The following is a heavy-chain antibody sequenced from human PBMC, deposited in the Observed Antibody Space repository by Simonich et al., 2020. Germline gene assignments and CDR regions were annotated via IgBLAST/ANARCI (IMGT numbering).Heavy chain of an antibody. CDR1: GYTFTGYY. D-gene: IGHD7-27*01. J-gene: IGHJ6*03. V-gene: IGHV1-2*02. Sequence: QVQLVQSGAEVKKPGASVKVSCKASGYTFTGYYMHWVRQAPGQGLEGMGGINPNSGGTNNAQKFQGRVTMTRDTSISTAYMELSRLRSDDTAVYYCARGALTGDYYYMDVWGKGTTVTVSS. CDR2: INPNSGGT. CDR3: ARGALTGDYYYMDV.